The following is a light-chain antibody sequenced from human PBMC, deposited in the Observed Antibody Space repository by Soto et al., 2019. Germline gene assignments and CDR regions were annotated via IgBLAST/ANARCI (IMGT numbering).Light chain of an antibody. CDR1: SSDVGFYNY. V-gene: IGLV2-14*03. CDR3: NSYTSSSTYV. Sequence: QSVLTQPASVSGSPGQSITISCTGTSSDVGFYNYVSWYQHHPGKVPKVMIYDVSDRPSGVSNRFSGSKSGNTASLTISGLRAEDEADYYCNSYTSSSTYVFGTGTKVTVL. J-gene: IGLJ1*01. CDR2: DVS.